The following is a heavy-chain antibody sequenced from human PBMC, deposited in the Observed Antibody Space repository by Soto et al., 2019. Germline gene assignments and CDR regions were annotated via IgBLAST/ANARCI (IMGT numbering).Heavy chain of an antibody. V-gene: IGHV1-69*18. D-gene: IGHD2-15*01. CDR2: LIPMFGTT. CDR3: ARAVVVTFTRFYDMDV. Sequence: QVQLVQSGAEVKTPGSSVKVSCKASGGTFSSYSINWVRQAPGQGLEWMGRLIPMFGTTDYAQRFQGRVTFTADESTSTASMEVTNLTSEDTAVYYWARAVVVTFTRFYDMDVWGQGPTVTVSS. CDR1: GGTFSSYS. J-gene: IGHJ6*02.